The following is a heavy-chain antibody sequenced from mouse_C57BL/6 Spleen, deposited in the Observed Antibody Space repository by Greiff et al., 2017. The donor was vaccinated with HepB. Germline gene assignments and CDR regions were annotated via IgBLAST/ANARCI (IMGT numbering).Heavy chain of an antibody. J-gene: IGHJ2*01. CDR3: ARGAGSSYLYYFDY. Sequence: EVKLQESGPGLVKPSQSLSLTCSVTGYSITSGYYWNWIRQFPGNKLEWMGYISYDGSNNYNPSLKNRISITRDTSKNQFFLKLNSVTTEDTATYYCARGAGSSYLYYFDYWGQGTTLTVSS. V-gene: IGHV3-6*01. CDR2: ISYDGSN. D-gene: IGHD1-1*01. CDR1: GYSITSGYY.